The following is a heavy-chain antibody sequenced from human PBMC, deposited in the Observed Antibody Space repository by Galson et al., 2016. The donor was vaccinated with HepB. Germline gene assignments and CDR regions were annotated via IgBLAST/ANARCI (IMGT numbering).Heavy chain of an antibody. CDR3: ARHRGSYTSGLDY. J-gene: IGHJ4*02. Sequence: ATLSLTCTVSGGSISSSTYYWGWIRQPPGKGLEWIGSIDYTGSTYYNPSLKSRVPITVDTSKNQFSLRLTSVTAADTAFYYCARHRGSYTSGLDYWGQGTLVTVSS. CDR2: IDYTGST. V-gene: IGHV4-39*01. D-gene: IGHD6-19*01. CDR1: GGSISSSTYY.